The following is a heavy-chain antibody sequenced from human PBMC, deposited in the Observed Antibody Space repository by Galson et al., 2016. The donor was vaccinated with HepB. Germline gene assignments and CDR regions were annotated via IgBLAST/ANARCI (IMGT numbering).Heavy chain of an antibody. D-gene: IGHD3-3*01. V-gene: IGHV4-39*01. CDR2: LYNGRT. CDR3: ATLDFWSGYFYYGMDV. Sequence: SETLSLTCTVSGGSISSSTYYWGWIRQPPGKGLEWIGSLYNGRTYYNPSLKSRVTISVDTSKNQFSLKLSPVAAADTALYYCATLDFWSGYFYYGMDVWGKGTTVTVSS. CDR1: GGSISSSTYY. J-gene: IGHJ6*04.